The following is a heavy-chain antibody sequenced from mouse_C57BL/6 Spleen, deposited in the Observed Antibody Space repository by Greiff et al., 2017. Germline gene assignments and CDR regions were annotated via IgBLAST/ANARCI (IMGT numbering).Heavy chain of an antibody. J-gene: IGHJ2*01. CDR2: IDPETGGT. V-gene: IGHV1-15*01. CDR3: TRRAYDYGVRYFDY. CDR1: GYTFTDYE. D-gene: IGHD2-4*01. Sequence: QVQLQQSGAELVRPGASVTLSCKASGYTFTDYEMHWVKQTPVHGLEWIGAIDPETGGTAYNQKFKGKAILTADKSSSTTYMELRSLTSEASAVYYCTRRAYDYGVRYFDYWGQGTTLTVSS.